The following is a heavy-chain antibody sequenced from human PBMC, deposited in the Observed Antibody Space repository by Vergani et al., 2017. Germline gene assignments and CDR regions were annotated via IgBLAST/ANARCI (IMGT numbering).Heavy chain of an antibody. Sequence: QVQLVQSGAEVKKPGSSVKVSCKASGGTFSSYAISWVRQAPGQGLEWMGGIIPIFGTANYAQKFQGRVTITADESTSTAYMELSSLRSEDTAVYYCARDSRVYCSGGSCYWGDYWGQGTLVTVSS. D-gene: IGHD2-15*01. CDR1: GGTFSSYA. J-gene: IGHJ4*02. CDR3: ARDSRVYCSGGSCYWGDY. CDR2: IIPIFGTA. V-gene: IGHV1-69*01.